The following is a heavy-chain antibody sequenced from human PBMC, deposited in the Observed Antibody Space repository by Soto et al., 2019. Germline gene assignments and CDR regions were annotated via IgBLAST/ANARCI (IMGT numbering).Heavy chain of an antibody. D-gene: IGHD3-10*01. V-gene: IGHV3-64*01. CDR3: ARRGYGLYFDY. J-gene: IGHJ4*02. Sequence: EVQLVESGGGLVLPGGSLRLSCAASGFTFSYYAMHWVRQAPGKGLEYVSVISGNGDSTYYASSVKGRFTISRDNSKNTLYLQMGSPRDEDMAVYYGARRGYGLYFDYWGQGTLVTVSS. CDR2: ISGNGDST. CDR1: GFTFSYYA.